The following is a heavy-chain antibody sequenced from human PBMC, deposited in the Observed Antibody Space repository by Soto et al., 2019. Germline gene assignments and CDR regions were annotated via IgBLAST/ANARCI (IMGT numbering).Heavy chain of an antibody. D-gene: IGHD3-3*01. CDR2: ISAYSGDT. CDR1: GYTFTSFG. J-gene: IGHJ6*03. V-gene: IGHV1-18*01. Sequence: QVQLVQSGAEVKKPGASVKVSCKASGYTFTSFGISWVRQAPGQGLEWMCWISAYSGDTNYAQSLQGRVTMTTETSTSTAYMELRSLRSDDTAVYYCARLRLDLYYYMDVWGKGTTVTVSS. CDR3: ARLRLDLYYYMDV.